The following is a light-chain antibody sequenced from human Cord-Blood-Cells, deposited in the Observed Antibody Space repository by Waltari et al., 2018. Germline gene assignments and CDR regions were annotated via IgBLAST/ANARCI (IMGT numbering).Light chain of an antibody. CDR1: SSDVGSYNL. V-gene: IGLV2-23*03. J-gene: IGLJ2*01. CDR2: DGS. Sequence: QSALTQPASVSGSPGQSITISCTGTSSDVGSYNLVSWYQQHPGKAPKLMIYDGSNRPSGVSNRVSGSKSGNTASLTISGLQAEDEADYYCCSYAGSSTFVFGGGTKLTVL. CDR3: CSYAGSSTFV.